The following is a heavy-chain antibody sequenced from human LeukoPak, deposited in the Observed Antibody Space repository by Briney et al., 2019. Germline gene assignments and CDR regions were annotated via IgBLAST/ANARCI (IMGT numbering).Heavy chain of an antibody. V-gene: IGHV4-34*01. Sequence: SETLSLTCAVSGGSISSGGYYWSWIRQPPGKGLEWIGEINHSGSTNYNPSLKSRVTISVDTSKNQFSLKLISVTAADTAVYYCARGQRDHEQQLPVQRGSTDLDYWGQGTLVTVSS. D-gene: IGHD6-13*01. J-gene: IGHJ4*02. CDR3: ARGQRDHEQQLPVQRGSTDLDY. CDR2: INHSGST. CDR1: GGSISSGGYY.